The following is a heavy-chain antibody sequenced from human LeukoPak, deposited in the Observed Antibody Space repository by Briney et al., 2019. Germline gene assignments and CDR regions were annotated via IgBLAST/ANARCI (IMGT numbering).Heavy chain of an antibody. Sequence: PGGSLRLSCAASGFTFSTSIMSWVRQAQGKGLEGFSYITSSSTIYYADSVKGRFTISRDNAKNSLYLQMNSLRAEDTAVYYCARVPYDILTGYYMDAYYYYYYMDVWGKGTTVTVSS. V-gene: IGHV3-48*04. J-gene: IGHJ6*03. CDR3: ARVPYDILTGYYMDAYYYYYYMDV. D-gene: IGHD3-9*01. CDR2: ITSSSTI. CDR1: GFTFSTSI.